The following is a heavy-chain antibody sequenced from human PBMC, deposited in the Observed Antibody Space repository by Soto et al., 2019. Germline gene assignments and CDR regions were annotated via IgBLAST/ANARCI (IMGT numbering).Heavy chain of an antibody. CDR2: ISSSGSTI. V-gene: IGHV3-48*03. CDR1: GFTFSSYE. CDR3: ASAGYQLLFRNFDY. D-gene: IGHD2-2*01. J-gene: IGHJ4*02. Sequence: GGSLRLSCAASGFTFSSYEMNWVRQAPGKGLEWVSYISSSGSTIYYADSVKGRFTISRDNAKNSLYLQMNSLRAEDTAVYYCASAGYQLLFRNFDYWGQGTLVTVSS.